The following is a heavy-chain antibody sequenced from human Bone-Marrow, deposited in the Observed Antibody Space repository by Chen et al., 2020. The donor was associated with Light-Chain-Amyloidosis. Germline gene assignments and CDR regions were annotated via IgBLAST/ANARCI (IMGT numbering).Heavy chain of an antibody. Sequence: QVQLVQSGAEVKKPGSSVKVSCKASGGTFSSYAISWVRQAPGQGLEWMGGIIPIFGTANYAQTFQGRVTITADESTSTAYMELSSLRSEDTAVYYCARDRGRYCTNGVCYIPPVAGNYYYYGMDVWGQGTTVTVSS. D-gene: IGHD2-8*01. CDR3: ARDRGRYCTNGVCYIPPVAGNYYYYGMDV. V-gene: IGHV1-69*01. CDR1: GGTFSSYA. J-gene: IGHJ6*02. CDR2: IIPIFGTA.